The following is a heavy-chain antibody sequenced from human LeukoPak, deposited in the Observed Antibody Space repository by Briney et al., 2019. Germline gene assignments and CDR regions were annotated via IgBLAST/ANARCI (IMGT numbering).Heavy chain of an antibody. CDR3: AREQGSLTRSWYTGY. V-gene: IGHV1-2*06. J-gene: IGHJ4*02. Sequence: RASVNASCKAYAYTLTGYHIHWERQAPGQVIEWMGRINPYSGDTNYAQKFQGRGTMTRDTSITRAYMDLSSLTPDDTAVDFCAREQGSLTRSWYTGYWGQGTQVTVSS. CDR1: AYTLTGYH. D-gene: IGHD6-13*01. CDR2: INPYSGDT.